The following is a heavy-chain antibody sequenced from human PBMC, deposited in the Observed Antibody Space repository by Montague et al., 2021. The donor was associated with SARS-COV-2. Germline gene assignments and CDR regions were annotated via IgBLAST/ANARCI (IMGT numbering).Heavy chain of an antibody. D-gene: IGHD6-13*01. CDR2: TNYRSKWHY. Sequence: CAISGDSVSSNNVAWNWIRQSPSRGLEWLGRTNYRSKWHYDYAVSVKSRILIIPNTSENQFSLQLNSVTPEDTAVYYCARDANIGSTWPFSGYGMDVWGQGTTVTVSS. V-gene: IGHV6-1*01. CDR3: ARDANIGSTWPFSGYGMDV. J-gene: IGHJ6*02. CDR1: GDSVSSNNVA.